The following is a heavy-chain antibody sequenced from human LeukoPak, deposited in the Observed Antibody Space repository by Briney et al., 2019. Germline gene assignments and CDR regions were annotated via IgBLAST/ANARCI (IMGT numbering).Heavy chain of an antibody. CDR3: ARDRPMYYYNSSGYWDY. CDR2: ISSSSSYI. V-gene: IGHV3-21*01. CDR1: GFPFSSYS. Sequence: PGGSLRLSCAASGFPFSSYSMNWVRQAPGKGLEWVSSISSSSSYIYYADSVKGRFTISRDNAKNSLYLQMNSLRAEDTAVYYCARDRPMYYYNSSGYWDYWGQGTLVTVSS. J-gene: IGHJ4*02. D-gene: IGHD3-22*01.